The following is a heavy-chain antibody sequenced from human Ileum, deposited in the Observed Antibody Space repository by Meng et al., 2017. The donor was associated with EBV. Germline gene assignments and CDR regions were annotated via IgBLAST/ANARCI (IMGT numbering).Heavy chain of an antibody. CDR2: TNEDGGIT. J-gene: IGHJ4*02. Sequence: EVQLVDAGGGLVQPGGFLRLSFAVSGFSFSRFWMHWVRQVPGKGLVWVARTNEDGGITNYADSVKGRFTISRDNTRNTLYLQMNSLRDEDTAVYFCSRDLAGPFDDWGQGTLVTVSS. CDR3: SRDLAGPFDD. V-gene: IGHV3-74*01. CDR1: GFSFSRFW.